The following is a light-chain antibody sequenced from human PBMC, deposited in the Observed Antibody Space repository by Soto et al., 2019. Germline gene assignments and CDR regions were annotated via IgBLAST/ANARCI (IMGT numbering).Light chain of an antibody. J-gene: IGKJ2*01. CDR2: GAS. CDR3: QQYGSSPKYT. CDR1: QSVSSSY. V-gene: IGKV3-20*01. Sequence: EIVLTQSPGTLSLSPGERATLSCRASQSVSSSYLAWYQQKPGQAPRLLIYGASSRATGIPDRFSGSVSGTDFDLTISRLEPEDFAVYYCQQYGSSPKYTFGQGTKLEIK.